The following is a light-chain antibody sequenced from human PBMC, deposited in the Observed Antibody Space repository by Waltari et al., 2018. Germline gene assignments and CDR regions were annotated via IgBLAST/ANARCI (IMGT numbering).Light chain of an antibody. J-gene: IGKJ5*01. Sequence: EIVLTQSPGTLSLSPGERATLSCRASQSVRSSYLAWYQRKPGQAPRLLIYGASSRATGIPNRFSGSGSGTDFTLTISRLEPEDFAVYYCQQYGTLITFGQGTRLEIK. V-gene: IGKV3-20*01. CDR1: QSVRSSY. CDR2: GAS. CDR3: QQYGTLIT.